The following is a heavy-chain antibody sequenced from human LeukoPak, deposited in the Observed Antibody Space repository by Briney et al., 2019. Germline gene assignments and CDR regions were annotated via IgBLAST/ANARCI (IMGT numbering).Heavy chain of an antibody. J-gene: IGHJ2*01. Sequence: ASVKVSCKASGYTFTSYGISWVRQVPGQGLEWVGWISAYNGNTNYAQKLQGRVTMTTDTSTSTAYMELRSLRSDDTAVYYCARVYYDILTGYYRAWYFDLWGRGTLVTVSS. D-gene: IGHD3-9*01. CDR2: ISAYNGNT. V-gene: IGHV1-18*01. CDR3: ARVYYDILTGYYRAWYFDL. CDR1: GYTFTSYG.